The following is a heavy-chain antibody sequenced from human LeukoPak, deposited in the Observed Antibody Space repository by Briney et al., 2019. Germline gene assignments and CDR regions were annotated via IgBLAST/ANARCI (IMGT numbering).Heavy chain of an antibody. CDR2: ISGSGGST. Sequence: GGSLSLFCAAPGFTFSSYAMSWVRQAPGKGMEWVSAISGSGGSTYYADSVKGRFTISRDNSKNTLYLQMNSLRAEDTAVYYCAKYCSSTSCANEYFQHWGQGTLVTVSS. CDR1: GFTFSSYA. J-gene: IGHJ1*01. V-gene: IGHV3-23*01. CDR3: AKYCSSTSCANEYFQH. D-gene: IGHD2-2*01.